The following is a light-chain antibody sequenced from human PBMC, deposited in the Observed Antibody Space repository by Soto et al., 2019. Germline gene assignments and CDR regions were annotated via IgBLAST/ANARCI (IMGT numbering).Light chain of an antibody. CDR2: AAS. CDR3: QQSYSTPVT. CDR1: QSISSY. Sequence: DIQMTQSPSSLSASVGDRVTITCRARQSISSYLNWYQQKPGKAPKLLSYAASSLQSGVPSRVSGSGSGTDFTLTISSLQPEDFATDSCQQSYSTPVTFGQGTKVEIK. J-gene: IGKJ1*01. V-gene: IGKV1-39*01.